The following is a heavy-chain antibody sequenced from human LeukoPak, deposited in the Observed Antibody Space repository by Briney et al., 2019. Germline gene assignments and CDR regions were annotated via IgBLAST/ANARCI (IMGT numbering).Heavy chain of an antibody. V-gene: IGHV4-39*01. D-gene: IGHD3-22*01. J-gene: IGHJ4*02. CDR1: GGSISSSSYY. CDR3: ARRYFYDSGGYYYYFDY. Sequence: SETLSLTCTVSGGSISSSSYYWGWIRQPPGKGLEWIGSIYYSGSTYYNPSLKSRVTISVDTSKNQFSLKLSSVTAADTAVYYCARRYFYDSGGYYYYFDYWDQGTLVTVSS. CDR2: IYYSGST.